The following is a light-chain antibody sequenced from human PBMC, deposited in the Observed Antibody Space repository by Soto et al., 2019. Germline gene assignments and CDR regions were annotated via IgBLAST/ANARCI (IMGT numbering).Light chain of an antibody. V-gene: IGKV3D-15*01. CDR1: QSVRSN. CDR3: QQYNNWPPYT. J-gene: IGKJ2*01. Sequence: EIMMTQSPATLSVSPGERATLSCRASQSVRSNLAWYQQKPGQAPRLLIYGASIRATGIPVRFSGSGSGTEFTLTISSLQSEDFAVYYCQQYNNWPPYTFGQGTKLEIK. CDR2: GAS.